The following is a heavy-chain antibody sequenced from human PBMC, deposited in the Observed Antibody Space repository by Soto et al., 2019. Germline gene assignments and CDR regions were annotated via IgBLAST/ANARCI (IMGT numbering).Heavy chain of an antibody. CDR3: ATSYGSGYWAFDD. CDR1: GDTFNFYS. V-gene: IGHV1-69*04. Sequence: QVQLVQSGAEVKRPGSSVKVSCKASGDTFNFYSINWVRQAPGLGLEWMGRVNPIVSMSNYAQRFQGRVTLSADKYTSTAYMDLSGLRSEDTAIYYCATSYGSGYWAFDDWGQGALVTVSS. J-gene: IGHJ4*02. CDR2: VNPIVSMS. D-gene: IGHD3-10*01.